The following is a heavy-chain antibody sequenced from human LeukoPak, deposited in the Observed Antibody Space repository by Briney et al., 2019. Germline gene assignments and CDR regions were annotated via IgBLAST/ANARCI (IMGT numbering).Heavy chain of an antibody. Sequence: GSLRLSCAASGFTFSSYAMSWVRQAPGKGLEWIGEINHSGSTNYNPSLKSRVTISVDTSKNQFSLKLSSVTAADTAVYYCASGGLGYCSGGSCYPTHFFDYWGQGTLVTVSS. V-gene: IGHV4-34*01. CDR2: INHSGST. J-gene: IGHJ4*02. D-gene: IGHD2-15*01. CDR3: ASGGLGYCSGGSCYPTHFFDY. CDR1: GFTFSSYA.